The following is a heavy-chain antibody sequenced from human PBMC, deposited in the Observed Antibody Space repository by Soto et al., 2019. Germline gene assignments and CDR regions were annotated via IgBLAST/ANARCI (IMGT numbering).Heavy chain of an antibody. J-gene: IGHJ4*02. CDR3: AKGSDTSGYYQLDY. CDR1: GYTFTNFG. Sequence: GASVKVSCKASGYTFTNFGISWVRPAPGQGLEWMGWISAYNGNTNYAQNFQGRFTISRDNSKNTLYLQMNSLRAEDTALYSCAKGSDTSGYYQLDYWGQGTLVTVSS. V-gene: IGHV1-18*01. CDR2: ISAYNGNT. D-gene: IGHD3-22*01.